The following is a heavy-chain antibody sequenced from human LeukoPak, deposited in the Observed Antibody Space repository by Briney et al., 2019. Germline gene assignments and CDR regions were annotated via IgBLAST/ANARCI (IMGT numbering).Heavy chain of an antibody. CDR1: GGTFTSYG. CDR3: ASHMTTLTLAAFDI. Sequence: ASGKVSCKASGGTFTSYGISWVRQAPGQGLEWKGGIIPIFGAANYAHKFQGRLTIPADESTRTPYMELSSLRSDDTAVYYCASHMTTLTLAAFDIWGQGTMLTVSS. D-gene: IGHD4-17*01. J-gene: IGHJ3*02. CDR2: IIPIFGAA. V-gene: IGHV1-69*01.